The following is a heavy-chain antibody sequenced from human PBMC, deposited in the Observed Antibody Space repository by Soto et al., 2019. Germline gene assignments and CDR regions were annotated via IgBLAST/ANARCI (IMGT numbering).Heavy chain of an antibody. D-gene: IGHD7-27*01. J-gene: IGHJ4*02. CDR3: ATLIGVLDY. CDR1: GGSVTRTSNY. Sequence: SETLSLTCTVTGGSVTRTSNYWGWIRQPPGKGLEWIGSIYYGGSTYYNPSLKSRLTISVDASKNQFSLRLTSVTAADMAVYYCATLIGVLDYWGQGTRVTVSS. CDR2: IYYGGST. V-gene: IGHV4-39*01.